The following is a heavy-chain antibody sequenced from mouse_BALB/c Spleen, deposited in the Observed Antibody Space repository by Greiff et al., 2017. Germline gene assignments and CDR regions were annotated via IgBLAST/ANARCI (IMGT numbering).Heavy chain of an antibody. Sequence: VQLQQSGTVLARPGASVKMSCKASGYTFTSYWMHWVKQRPGQGLEWIGAIYPGNSDTSYNQKFKGKAKLTAVTSTSTAYMELSSLTNEDSAVYYCTRNYDYDGEYYYAMDYWGQGTSVTVSS. CDR3: TRNYDYDGEYYYAMDY. J-gene: IGHJ4*01. D-gene: IGHD2-4*01. CDR1: GYTFTSYW. V-gene: IGHV1-5*01. CDR2: IYPGNSDT.